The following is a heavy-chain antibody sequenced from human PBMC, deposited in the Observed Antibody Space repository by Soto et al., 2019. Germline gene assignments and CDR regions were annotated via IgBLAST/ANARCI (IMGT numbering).Heavy chain of an antibody. CDR2: IKQDGSEK. J-gene: IGHJ4*02. V-gene: IGHV3-7*03. Sequence: HPGGSLRLSCAASRFTVSSYCMSWVRKAPGKGLEWVANIKQDGSEKYYVDSVKGRFTISRDNAKNSLYLQMSSLRADDTAVYYCAKEYYDNSGYYPNHFDSWGQGTLVTVSS. D-gene: IGHD3-22*01. CDR1: RFTVSSYC. CDR3: AKEYYDNSGYYPNHFDS.